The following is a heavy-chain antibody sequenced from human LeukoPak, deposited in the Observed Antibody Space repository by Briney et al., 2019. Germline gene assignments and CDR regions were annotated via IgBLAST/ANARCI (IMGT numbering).Heavy chain of an antibody. CDR1: GFTFSAYD. J-gene: IGHJ4*02. CDR2: ISSSSTTK. Sequence: GGSLRLSCAASGFTFSAYDMNWVRQAPGKGLKWLSYISSSSTTKYHADSVKGRFTISRDNTKNSLYLQMNSLRAEDTAIYYCAKADGNYYDRSGSFDYWGQGTLVTVSS. CDR3: AKADGNYYDRSGSFDY. D-gene: IGHD3-22*01. V-gene: IGHV3-48*04.